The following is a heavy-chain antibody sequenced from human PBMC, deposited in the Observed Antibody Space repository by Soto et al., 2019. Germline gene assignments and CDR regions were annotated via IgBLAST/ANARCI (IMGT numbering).Heavy chain of an antibody. J-gene: IGHJ5*02. Sequence: PSETLSLTCTVSGGSISSYSWSWIRQPAGKGLEWIGRIYTSGSTNYNPSLKSRVTMSVDTSKNQFSLKLSSVTAADTAVYYCARDVVVTANDNWFDPWGQGTLVTVSS. CDR3: ARDVVVTANDNWFDP. D-gene: IGHD2-21*02. CDR1: GGSISSYS. V-gene: IGHV4-4*07. CDR2: IYTSGST.